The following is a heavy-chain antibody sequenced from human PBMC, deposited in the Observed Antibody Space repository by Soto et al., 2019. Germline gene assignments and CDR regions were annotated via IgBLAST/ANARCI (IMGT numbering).Heavy chain of an antibody. CDR1: GFTVSSNY. J-gene: IGHJ6*03. V-gene: IGHV3-66*01. CDR3: ARDRRYYDILTGYYSHYYYMDV. CDR2: IYSGGST. D-gene: IGHD3-9*01. Sequence: GGSLRLSCAASGFTVSSNYMSWVRQAPGKGLEWVSVIYSGGSTYYADSVKGRFTISRDNSKNTLYLQMNSLRAEDTAVYYCARDRRYYDILTGYYSHYYYMDVWGKGTTVTVSS.